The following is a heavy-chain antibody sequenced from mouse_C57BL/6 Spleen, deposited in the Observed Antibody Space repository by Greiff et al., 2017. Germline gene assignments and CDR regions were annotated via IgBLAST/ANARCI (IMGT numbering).Heavy chain of an antibody. Sequence: EVQLQQSGAELVRPGASVTLSCTASGFNIKDDYMHWVKQRPEQGLEWIGWIDPENGDTEYASKFQGKATITADTSSNPAYLQLSSLTSEDTAVYYCTPGPFDYWGQGTTLTVSS. CDR1: GFNIKDDY. CDR2: IDPENGDT. CDR3: TPGPFDY. J-gene: IGHJ2*01. V-gene: IGHV14-4*01.